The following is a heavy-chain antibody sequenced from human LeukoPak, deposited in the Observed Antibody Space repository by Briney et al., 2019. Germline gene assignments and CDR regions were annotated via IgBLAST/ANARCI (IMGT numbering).Heavy chain of an antibody. CDR3: AKDHGSGSYFFFGAFDI. J-gene: IGHJ3*02. CDR1: GFTFSSYA. V-gene: IGHV3-23*01. D-gene: IGHD3-10*01. Sequence: GGSLRLSCAASGFTFSSYAMSWVRQAPGKGLEWVSATSGSGGSTYYADSVKGRFTISRDNSKNTLYLQMNSLRAEDTAVYYCAKDHGSGSYFFFGAFDIWGQGTMVTVSS. CDR2: TSGSGGST.